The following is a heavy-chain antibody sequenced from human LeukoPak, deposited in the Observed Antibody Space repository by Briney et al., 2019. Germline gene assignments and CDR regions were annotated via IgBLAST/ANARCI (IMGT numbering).Heavy chain of an antibody. CDR1: GFTFSSYA. CDR2: ISGSGGST. Sequence: GGSLRLSCVTSGFTFSSYAMSWVRQAPGKGLEWVSAISGSGGSTYYADSVKGRFTISRDNSKNTLYLQMNSLRADDTAFYYCARDGGYNYPAYWGQGTLVTVSS. CDR3: ARDGGYNYPAY. J-gene: IGHJ4*02. D-gene: IGHD5-24*01. V-gene: IGHV3-23*01.